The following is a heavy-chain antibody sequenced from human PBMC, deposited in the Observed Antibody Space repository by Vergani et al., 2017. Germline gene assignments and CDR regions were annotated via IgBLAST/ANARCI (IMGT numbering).Heavy chain of an antibody. CDR3: ARGGDDYYDTQMAPDF. CDR2: ISSDGSKK. V-gene: IGHV3-33*08. D-gene: IGHD3-16*01. J-gene: IGHJ3*01. Sequence: VQLLESGGGSAQPGESLRLSCVASGFTFTAHGLNWVRQAPGKGLEWVAVISSDGSKKHYSDSVKGRFTISRDNAKKTLYLQMDSLRDEDTAVYYCARGGDDYYDTQMAPDFWGQGTLVIVSS. CDR1: GFTFTAHG.